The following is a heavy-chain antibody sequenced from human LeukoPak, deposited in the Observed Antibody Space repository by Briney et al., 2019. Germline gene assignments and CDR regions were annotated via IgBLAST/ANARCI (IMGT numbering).Heavy chain of an antibody. CDR2: INHSGST. CDR3: ASFVVVAAHFDY. D-gene: IGHD2-15*01. V-gene: IGHV4-34*01. J-gene: IGHJ4*02. CDR1: GGSFSGYY. Sequence: SETLSLTCAVYGGSFSGYYWSWIRQPPGKGLEWIGEINHSGSTNYNPSLKSRVTIPVDTSKNQFSLKLSSVTAADTAVYYCASFVVVAAHFDYWGQGTLVTVSS.